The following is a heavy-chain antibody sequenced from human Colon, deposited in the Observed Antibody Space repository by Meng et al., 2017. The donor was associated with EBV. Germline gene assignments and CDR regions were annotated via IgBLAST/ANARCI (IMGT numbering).Heavy chain of an antibody. D-gene: IGHD6-19*01. V-gene: IGHV7-4-1*02. CDR1: GYTFTRYP. J-gene: IGHJ4*02. CDR2: ISTNTGNP. Sequence: VLLVQSVCKLTNAGASVKVSSKASGYTFTRYPMTWVRQAPGQGLEWMGWISTNTGNPTYAQGFTGRFVFSADTSVSTAYLQISSLKAEDTAVYYCGTLKYTSGFYGPAYWGQGALVTVSS. CDR3: GTLKYTSGFYGPAY.